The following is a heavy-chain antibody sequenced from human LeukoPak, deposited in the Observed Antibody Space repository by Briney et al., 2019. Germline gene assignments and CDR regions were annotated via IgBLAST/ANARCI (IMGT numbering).Heavy chain of an antibody. D-gene: IGHD4-11*01. CDR2: IRGNGATT. V-gene: IGHV3-23*01. J-gene: IGHJ4*02. CDR3: AGRPSDYSGN. Sequence: GGSLRLSCAASGITFSSHAMTWVRQAPGKGLEWVAAIRGNGATTDYADSVKGRFTISRDNAKNSLYLQMNSLRAEDTAVYYCAGRPSDYSGNWGQGTLVTVSS. CDR1: GITFSSHA.